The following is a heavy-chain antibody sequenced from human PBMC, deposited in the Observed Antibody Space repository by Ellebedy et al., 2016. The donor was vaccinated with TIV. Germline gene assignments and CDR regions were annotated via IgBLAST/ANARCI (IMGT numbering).Heavy chain of an antibody. CDR3: ARTTWGTGDAVDI. J-gene: IGHJ3*02. CDR1: GGSISSYY. Sequence: SETLSLTCTVSGGSISSYYWSWIRQPPGKGLEWIGFIHYSGSTKNNPSLQSRVTISVDTFKNKVSLNVNSVTAADAAVYYCARTTWGTGDAVDIWGQGTIVSVSS. D-gene: IGHD2/OR15-2a*01. V-gene: IGHV4-59*03. CDR2: IHYSGST.